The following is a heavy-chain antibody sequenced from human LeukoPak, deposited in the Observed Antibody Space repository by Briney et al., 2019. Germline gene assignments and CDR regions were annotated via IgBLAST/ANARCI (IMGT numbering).Heavy chain of an antibody. CDR2: IHYSGGT. CDR1: GGSISSSDYY. D-gene: IGHD6-25*01. V-gene: IGHV4-39*07. Sequence: SETLSLTCTVSGGSISSSDYYWGWIRQPPGKGLEWIGSIHYSGGTFYNPSLKSRATILADTSKSQFSLRLSSVTAADTAVYYCARERDLQQRLRWISYFDYWGQGTLVTVSS. CDR3: ARERDLQQRLRWISYFDY. J-gene: IGHJ4*02.